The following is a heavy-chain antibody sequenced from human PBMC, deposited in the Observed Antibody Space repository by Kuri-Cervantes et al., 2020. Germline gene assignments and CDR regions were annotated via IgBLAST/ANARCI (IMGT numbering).Heavy chain of an antibody. CDR1: GFTFSGSA. J-gene: IGHJ4*02. V-gene: IGHV3-73*01. CDR2: IRGKTNNYAT. Sequence: GGSLRLSCAASGFTFSGSAMHWVRQASGKGLEWVGRIRGKTNNYATAYAASVKGRFTISRDDSKNTAYLQMNSLKTEDTAIYYCTRLREGCSTTSCYYDYWGQGTLVTVSS. D-gene: IGHD2-2*01. CDR3: TRLREGCSTTSCYYDY.